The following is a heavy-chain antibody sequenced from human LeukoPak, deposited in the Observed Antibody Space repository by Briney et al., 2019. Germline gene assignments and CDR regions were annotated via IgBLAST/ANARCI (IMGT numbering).Heavy chain of an antibody. V-gene: IGHV1-69*05. J-gene: IGHJ5*02. Sequence: GSSVKVSRKASGGTFSSYAISWVRQAPGQGLEWMGGIIPIFGTANYAQKFQGRVTITTDESTSTAYMELSSLRSEDTAVYYCAASRGGGSWSNWFDPWGQGTLVTVSS. CDR3: AASRGGGSWSNWFDP. D-gene: IGHD2-15*01. CDR1: GGTFSSYA. CDR2: IIPIFGTA.